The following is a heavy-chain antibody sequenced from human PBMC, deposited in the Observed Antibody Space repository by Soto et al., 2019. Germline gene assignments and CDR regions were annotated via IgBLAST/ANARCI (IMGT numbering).Heavy chain of an antibody. CDR2: IIPIFGTA. J-gene: IGHJ4*02. CDR3: AGADCTNGVCYLAFDY. CDR1: GGTFSSYA. D-gene: IGHD2-8*01. Sequence: SVKVSCKASGGTFSSYAISWVRQAPGQGLEWMGGIIPIFGTANYAQKFQGRVTITADESTSTAYMELGSLRSEDTAVYYCAGADCTNGVCYLAFDYWGQGTRGTVSS. V-gene: IGHV1-69*13.